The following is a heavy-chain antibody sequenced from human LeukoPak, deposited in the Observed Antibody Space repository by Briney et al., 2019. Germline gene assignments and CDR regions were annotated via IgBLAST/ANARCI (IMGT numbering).Heavy chain of an antibody. Sequence: PSETLSLICTVSGGSLTSGTYYWSWIRQPPGKGLEWIGYISHTENTKYNPSLKSRVTISVDTSENQFSLKLTSVTAADTAVYYCARETTGRDYFDYWGQGTLVTVSS. J-gene: IGHJ4*02. CDR3: ARETTGRDYFDY. V-gene: IGHV4-61*01. CDR1: GGSLTSGTYY. CDR2: ISHTENT. D-gene: IGHD1-14*01.